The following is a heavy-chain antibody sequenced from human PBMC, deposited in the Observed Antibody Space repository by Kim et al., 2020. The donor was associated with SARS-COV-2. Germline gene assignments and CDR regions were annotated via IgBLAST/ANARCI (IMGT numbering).Heavy chain of an antibody. V-gene: IGHV1-46*01. CDR2: INPSGGNT. J-gene: IGHJ4*02. CDR3: ARDGDDYYGSGKFDY. CDR1: GYTFTSYY. Sequence: ASVKVSCKASGYTFTSYYMHWVRQAPGQGLEWMGIINPSGGNTSYAQKFQGRVTMTRDTSTSTVYMELSSLRSEDTAVYYCARDGDDYYGSGKFDYWGQGTLGTVSS. D-gene: IGHD3-10*01.